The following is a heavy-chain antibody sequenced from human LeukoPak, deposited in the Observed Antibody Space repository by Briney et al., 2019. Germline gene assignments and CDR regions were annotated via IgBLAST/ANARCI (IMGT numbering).Heavy chain of an antibody. V-gene: IGHV1-69*13. Sequence: SVKVSCKASGGTFSSYAISWVRQAPGQGLEWMGGIIPIFGTANYAQKFQGRVTITADESTSTAYMELSSLRSEDTAVYYCARGGYCSSTSCSYYYMDVWGKGTTVTVSS. CDR2: IIPIFGTA. CDR3: ARGGYCSSTSCSYYYMDV. D-gene: IGHD2-2*01. J-gene: IGHJ6*03. CDR1: GGTFSSYA.